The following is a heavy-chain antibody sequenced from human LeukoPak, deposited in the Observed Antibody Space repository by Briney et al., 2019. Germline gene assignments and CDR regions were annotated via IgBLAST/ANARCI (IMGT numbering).Heavy chain of an antibody. Sequence: PSETLSLTCTVSGGSISSSSYYWGWIRQPPGKGLEWIGSIYYSGSTYYNPSLKSRVTISVDTSKNQFSLKLSSVTAADTAVYYCAKNDDSSGYPLKNYFDYWGQGTLVTVSS. D-gene: IGHD3-22*01. CDR2: IYYSGST. CDR3: AKNDDSSGYPLKNYFDY. CDR1: GGSISSSSYY. J-gene: IGHJ4*02. V-gene: IGHV4-39*01.